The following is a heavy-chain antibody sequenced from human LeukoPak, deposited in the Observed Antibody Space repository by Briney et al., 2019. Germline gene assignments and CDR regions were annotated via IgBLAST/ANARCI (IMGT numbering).Heavy chain of an antibody. CDR3: AKASVAGTRSRYYFDY. CDR2: ISYDGSNK. Sequence: GGSLRLSCAASGFTFSSYGMHWVRQAPGKGLEWVAVISYDGSNKYYADSVKGRFTISRDNSKNTLYLQMNSLRAEDTAVYYCAKASVAGTRSRYYFDYWGQGTLVTVSS. D-gene: IGHD6-19*01. CDR1: GFTFSSYG. J-gene: IGHJ4*02. V-gene: IGHV3-30*18.